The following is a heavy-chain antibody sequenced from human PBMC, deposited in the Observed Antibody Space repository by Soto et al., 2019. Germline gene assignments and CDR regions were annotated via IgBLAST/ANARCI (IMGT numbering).Heavy chain of an antibody. CDR1: GYTFTNYW. V-gene: IGHV5-51*01. Sequence: GESLKISCEGFGYTFTNYWIAWVRQMPGKGLEWMGIIYPGDSDTRYRPSFQGQVTISADKSINTAYLQWSSLKASDTAMYYCARPRLADRSDAFDVWGQGTLVT. CDR2: IYPGDSDT. J-gene: IGHJ3*01. D-gene: IGHD6-6*01. CDR3: ARPRLADRSDAFDV.